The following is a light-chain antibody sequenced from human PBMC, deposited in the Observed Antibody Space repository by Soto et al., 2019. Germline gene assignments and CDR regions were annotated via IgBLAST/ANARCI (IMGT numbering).Light chain of an antibody. CDR3: QQRSNCPPYT. J-gene: IGKJ2*01. CDR1: QSVSSY. CDR2: DAS. Sequence: EIVLTQSPETLSLSPGERATLSCRASQSVSSYLAWYQQKPGQAPRLLIYDASNRATGIPARFSGSGSGTAFTLTISSLVPEDFAVYYCQQRSNCPPYTFGQGTKLEIK. V-gene: IGKV3-11*01.